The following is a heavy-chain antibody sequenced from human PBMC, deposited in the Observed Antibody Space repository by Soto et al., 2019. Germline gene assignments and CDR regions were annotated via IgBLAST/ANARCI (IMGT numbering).Heavy chain of an antibody. CDR1: GYNFMRYG. D-gene: IGHD1-26*01. CDR2: INVDNGET. CDR3: ARWISGGYSDWFDP. Sequence: QVQLVQSGAEVKKPGASVKVSCKASGYNFMRYGFTWVRQAPGQGLEWMGWINVDNGETKYPQKIQGRVTMTTDTSKRTVYMELRSLTSDDTAVYYCARWISGGYSDWFDPWGHGTLVTVSS. J-gene: IGHJ5*02. V-gene: IGHV1-18*04.